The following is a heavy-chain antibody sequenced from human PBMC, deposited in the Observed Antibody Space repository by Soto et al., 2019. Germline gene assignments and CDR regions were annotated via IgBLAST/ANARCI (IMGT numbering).Heavy chain of an antibody. V-gene: IGHV3-21*01. CDR1: GFSFSSDS. D-gene: IGHD1-7*01. CDR3: ARDPPTETTLVWVDS. J-gene: IGHJ4*02. CDR2: ISSNGSFM. Sequence: EVQLVESGGGLVKPGGSLRLSCAASGFSFSSDSMGWVRQAPGKGLEWGSSISSNGSFMNYADSVKGRFTISRDKAKNSPYLQISGLKDEDAAVYYCARDPPTETTLVWVDSWGQGTLVTVSS.